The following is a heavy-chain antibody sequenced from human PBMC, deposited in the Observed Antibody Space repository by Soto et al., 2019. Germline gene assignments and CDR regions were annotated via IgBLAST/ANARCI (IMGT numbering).Heavy chain of an antibody. Sequence: PGGSLRLACAASGFTFSSYGMHWVRQAPGKGLEWVAVISYDGSNKYYADSVKGRFTISRDNSKNTLYLQMNSLRAEDTAVYYCAKDNYSYEYYLLPVGPAYWGPGTTLTVSS. J-gene: IGHJ1*01. D-gene: IGHD4-4*01. CDR1: GFTFSSYG. CDR3: AKDNYSYEYYLLPVGPAY. V-gene: IGHV3-30*18. CDR2: ISYDGSNK.